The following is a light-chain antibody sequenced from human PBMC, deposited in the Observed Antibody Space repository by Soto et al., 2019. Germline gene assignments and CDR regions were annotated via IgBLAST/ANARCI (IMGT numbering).Light chain of an antibody. J-gene: IGKJ2*01. CDR1: QSISTW. Sequence: DIQMTQSPSTLSASVGDRVTITCRASQSISTWLAWYQQKPGKAPKLLIYTASRLESGVPSRFSGSGSGTEFTLTISRLQPDDFANYYCQQYNSHSSYTFGQGTKVEIK. V-gene: IGKV1-5*03. CDR2: TAS. CDR3: QQYNSHSSYT.